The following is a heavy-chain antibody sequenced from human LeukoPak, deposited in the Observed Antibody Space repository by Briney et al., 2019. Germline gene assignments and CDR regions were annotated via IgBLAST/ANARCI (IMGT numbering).Heavy chain of an antibody. CDR3: AKDQDSSGWYDVAY. J-gene: IGHJ4*02. CDR1: GFTFSSYA. CDR2: ISGSGGST. D-gene: IGHD6-19*01. V-gene: IGHV3-23*01. Sequence: GGSLRLSCAASGFTFSSYAMSWVRQAPGKGLEWVSAISGSGGSTYYADSVKGRFTISRDNSKNTLYLQMNSLRAEDTAVYYCAKDQDSSGWYDVAYWGREPWSPSPQ.